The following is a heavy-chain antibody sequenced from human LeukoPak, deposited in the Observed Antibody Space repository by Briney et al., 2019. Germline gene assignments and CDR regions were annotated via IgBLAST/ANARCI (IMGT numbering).Heavy chain of an antibody. Sequence: SETLSLTCTVSGGSISSYYWSWIRRPPGKGLEWIGYIHYSGSTNYNPSLKSRVTISVDTSKNQFSLKLSSVTAADTAVYYCARYDYSTSRLPNNWFDPWGQGTLVTVSS. D-gene: IGHD4-11*01. J-gene: IGHJ5*02. CDR2: IHYSGST. CDR3: ARYDYSTSRLPNNWFDP. CDR1: GGSISSYY. V-gene: IGHV4-59*12.